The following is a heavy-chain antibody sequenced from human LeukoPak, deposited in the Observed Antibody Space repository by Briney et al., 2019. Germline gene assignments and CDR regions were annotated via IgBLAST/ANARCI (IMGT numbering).Heavy chain of an antibody. D-gene: IGHD3-3*01. CDR1: GGSMSIYY. CDR2: VYSGGST. CDR3: AREAFTIFGVVRNY. V-gene: IGHV4-4*07. Sequence: PSETLSLTCTVSGGSMSIYYWSWIRQPAGKGLEWIGRVYSGGSTNYKPSPRSRVTMSVDTSKIQFSLKLRSVTAADTAVYYCAREAFTIFGVVRNYWGQGTLVTVSS. J-gene: IGHJ4*02.